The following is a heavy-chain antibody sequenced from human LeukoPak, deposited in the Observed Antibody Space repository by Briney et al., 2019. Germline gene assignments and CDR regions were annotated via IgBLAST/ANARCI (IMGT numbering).Heavy chain of an antibody. CDR3: ARAGPRMGYYYDSSGYYFDY. CDR1: GGSFSGYY. D-gene: IGHD3-22*01. CDR2: INHSGST. V-gene: IGHV4-34*01. J-gene: IGHJ4*02. Sequence: SETLSLTCAVYGGSFSGYYWSWIRQPPGKGLEWIGEINHSGSTNYNPSLKSRVTISVDTSKNQFSLKLSSVTAADTAVYYCARAGPRMGYYYDSSGYYFDYWGQGTLVTVSS.